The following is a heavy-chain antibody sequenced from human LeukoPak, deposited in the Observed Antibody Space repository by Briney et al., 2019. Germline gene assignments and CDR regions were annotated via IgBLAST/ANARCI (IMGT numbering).Heavy chain of an antibody. J-gene: IGHJ5*02. CDR1: GGSFSGYY. V-gene: IGHV4-34*01. CDR2: INHSGST. CDR3: ARREQLVRSGWFDP. Sequence: PSETLSLTCAVYGGSFSGYYWSWIRQPPGKGLEWIGEINHSGSTNYNPSLKSRVTISVDTSKNQFSLKLSSVTAADTAVYYCARREQLVRSGWFDPWGQGTLVAVSS. D-gene: IGHD6-6*01.